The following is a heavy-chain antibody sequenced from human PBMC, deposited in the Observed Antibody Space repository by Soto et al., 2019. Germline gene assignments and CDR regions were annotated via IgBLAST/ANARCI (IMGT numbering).Heavy chain of an antibody. V-gene: IGHV1-69*13. CDR1: VGTFRNYA. CDR3: ARDLYINWYYPLDS. Sequence: SVKVSCRAYVGTFRNYAFSWVRQAPGQGLEWMGGIIPIFGKANYEQRFQGRLTITADESTSTAYMELNSLRSEDTAVYFCARDLYINWYYPLDSWGQGTLVTVSS. CDR2: IIPIFGKA. D-gene: IGHD1-7*01. J-gene: IGHJ4*02.